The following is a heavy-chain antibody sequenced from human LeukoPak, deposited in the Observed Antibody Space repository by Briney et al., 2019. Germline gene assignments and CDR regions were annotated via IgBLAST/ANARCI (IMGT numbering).Heavy chain of an antibody. J-gene: IGHJ4*02. CDR3: AGTGDVLRY. V-gene: IGHV4-59*01. D-gene: IGHD7-27*01. CDR1: GGSISSYY. Sequence: SETLSLTCTVSGGSISSYYWSWIRQPPGKGLEWIGYIYYSGSTNYNPSLKSRVTISVDTSKNQFSLKLSSVTAADTAVYYCAGTGDVLRYWGQGTLVTVSS. CDR2: IYYSGST.